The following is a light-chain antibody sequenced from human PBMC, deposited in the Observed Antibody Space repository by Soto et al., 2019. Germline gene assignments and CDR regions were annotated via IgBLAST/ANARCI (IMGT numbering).Light chain of an antibody. CDR3: QQRSNWPPWT. CDR1: QSVSSY. V-gene: IGKV3-11*01. CDR2: DAS. Sequence: EIVLTQSAATLSLSTGERATLSCRASQSVSSYLAWYHQKPGQAPRLLIYDASNRATGIPARFSGSGSGTDFTLTISSLEPEDFAVYYCQQRSNWPPWTLGQGTKVEIK. J-gene: IGKJ1*01.